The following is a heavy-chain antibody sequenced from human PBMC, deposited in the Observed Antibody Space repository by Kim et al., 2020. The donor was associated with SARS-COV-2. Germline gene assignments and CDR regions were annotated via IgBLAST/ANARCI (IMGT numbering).Heavy chain of an antibody. Sequence: QKFQGRVNMTRDTSISTAYMELSRLRSDDTAVYYCARSDGYTIAVTLFDYWGQGTLVTVSS. V-gene: IGHV1-2*02. J-gene: IGHJ4*02. CDR3: ARSDGYTIAVTLFDY. D-gene: IGHD5-12*01.